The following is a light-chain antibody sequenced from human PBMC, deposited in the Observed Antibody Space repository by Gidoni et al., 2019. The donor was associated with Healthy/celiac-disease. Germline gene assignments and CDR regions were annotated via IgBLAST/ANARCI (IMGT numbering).Light chain of an antibody. CDR3: QQSYSSLRT. Sequence: DIQMTQSPSSLSASVGDRVTITCRASQSISSYLNWYQQRPGKAPELLIYAASSLQSGVPSRFSGSGSGTDFTLTTSSLQPEDFATYYCQQSYSSLRTFGGGSKVEIK. CDR1: QSISSY. CDR2: AAS. V-gene: IGKV1-39*01. J-gene: IGKJ4*01.